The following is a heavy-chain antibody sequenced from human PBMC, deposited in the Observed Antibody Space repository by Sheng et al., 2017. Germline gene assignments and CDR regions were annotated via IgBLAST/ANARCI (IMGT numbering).Heavy chain of an antibody. D-gene: IGHD4-17*01. J-gene: IGHJ4*02. V-gene: IGHV4-34*01. CDR2: INQSGST. Sequence: QVQLQQWGAGLLKPSETLSLTCAVYGGSFSGYYWSWIRQSPGKGLEWIGEINQSGSTKYNPSLKSRVIISVDTSKNQFSLKLSSVTAADTAVYYCARQRDSLRWLDYWGRGALVTVSS. CDR1: GGSFSGYY. CDR3: ARQRDSLRWLDY.